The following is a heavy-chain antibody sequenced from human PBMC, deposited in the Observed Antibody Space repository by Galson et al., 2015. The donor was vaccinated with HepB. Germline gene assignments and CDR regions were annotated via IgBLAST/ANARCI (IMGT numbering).Heavy chain of an antibody. J-gene: IGHJ4*02. CDR3: ATVVGATNYFEL. V-gene: IGHV5-51*03. Sequence: QSGAEVKKPGESLKVSCKGSGYTFPLYWIGWVRQMPGKGLEWMGIIYPRDSDTRYSPSFQGQVTISADKSINTAYLQWSSLKASDTAMYYCATVVGATNYFELWGQGTLVTVSS. D-gene: IGHD1-26*01. CDR2: IYPRDSDT. CDR1: GYTFPLYW.